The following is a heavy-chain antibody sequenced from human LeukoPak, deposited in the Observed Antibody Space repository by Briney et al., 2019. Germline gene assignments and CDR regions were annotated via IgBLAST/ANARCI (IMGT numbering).Heavy chain of an antibody. V-gene: IGHV4-39*01. CDR1: GDSIISTNYF. CDR3: ARRVTYGNTFDS. J-gene: IGHJ4*02. D-gene: IGHD5-24*01. Sequence: SETLSLTCTVSGDSIISTNYFWGWIRQPPGKGLEWIGHIYYSGSTYYNPSLKSRVTISVDTSKNQLSLKLSSVTAADTAVYYCARRVTYGNTFDSWGQGTLVTVSS. CDR2: IYYSGST.